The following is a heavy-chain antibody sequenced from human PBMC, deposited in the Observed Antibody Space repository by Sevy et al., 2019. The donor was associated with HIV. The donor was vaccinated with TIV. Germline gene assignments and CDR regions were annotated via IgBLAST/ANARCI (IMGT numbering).Heavy chain of an antibody. CDR1: GFTFNSYW. D-gene: IGHD5-12*01. V-gene: IGHV3-7*01. Sequence: VGSLRLSCAASGFTFNSYWMSWVRQAPGRGLEWVANIKQDGSDMYYVDSVKGRFTISRDNAKNSLYLKMNSLRAEDTAVYYCARDLGVMGHSWKDIVTTISTLIFDFWGQGTLVTVSS. J-gene: IGHJ4*02. CDR3: ARDLGVMGHSWKDIVTTISTLIFDF. CDR2: IKQDGSDM.